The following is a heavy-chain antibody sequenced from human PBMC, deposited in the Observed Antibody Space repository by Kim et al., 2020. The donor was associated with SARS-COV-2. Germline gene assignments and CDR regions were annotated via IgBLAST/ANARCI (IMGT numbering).Heavy chain of an antibody. J-gene: IGHJ4*02. V-gene: IGHV3-23*01. CDR1: GFTFSRNA. Sequence: GGSLRLSCAASGFTFSRNAMTWVRQAPGKGLEWVASFTRDDDKHYADSVKGRFTISRDNTKNTLNLQMNSLRADDTAVYYCLGGGWEVNLDYWGQGTLVTVSS. CDR3: LGGGWEVNLDY. D-gene: IGHD1-26*01. CDR2: FTRDDDK.